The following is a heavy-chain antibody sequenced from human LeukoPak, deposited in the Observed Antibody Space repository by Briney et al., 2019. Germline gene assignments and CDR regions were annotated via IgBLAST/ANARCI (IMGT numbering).Heavy chain of an antibody. V-gene: IGHV3-23*01. Sequence: HAGGSLRLSCAASGITFSSHAMSWIRQAPGKGLEWVSGISGTGGTTYYADSVKGRFTITRDNSKNTLYLQMNSLRAEDRAVYYCAKPIQFWSAYTPPDYWGRGTLVTVSS. CDR1: GITFSSHA. CDR3: AKPIQFWSAYTPPDY. D-gene: IGHD3-3*01. CDR2: ISGTGGTT. J-gene: IGHJ4*02.